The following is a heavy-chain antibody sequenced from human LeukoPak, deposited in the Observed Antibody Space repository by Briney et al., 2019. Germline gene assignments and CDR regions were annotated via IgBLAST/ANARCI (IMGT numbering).Heavy chain of an antibody. CDR1: GDSISSGGHS. CDR2: IYYTATT. J-gene: IGHJ4*02. CDR3: ARTVSGYHLDY. V-gene: IGHV4-31*01. Sequence: SETLSLTCTVSGDSISSGGHSWSWIRPHPGKGLEWIVYIYYTATTYYHPSLKSPLTISLNTSKKQVSLKLRSVTAADTAVYYCARTVSGYHLDYWGQGTLVTVSS. D-gene: IGHD3-9*01.